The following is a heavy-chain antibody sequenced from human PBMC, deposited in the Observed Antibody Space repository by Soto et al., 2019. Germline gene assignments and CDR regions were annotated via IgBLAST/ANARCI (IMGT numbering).Heavy chain of an antibody. CDR3: ADSWLPTSY. CDR2: ISPDGRTT. V-gene: IGHV3-74*01. Sequence: GVSLRLSSAASEFSFSHSWMHWVRQAPGKGLVWVSRISPDGRTTTYADSVKGRFTISRDNAKSTLYLQMNSLTVEDGAVYYCADSWLPTSYWGPGTLVPVFS. J-gene: IGHJ4*02. CDR1: EFSFSHSW. D-gene: IGHD3-10*01.